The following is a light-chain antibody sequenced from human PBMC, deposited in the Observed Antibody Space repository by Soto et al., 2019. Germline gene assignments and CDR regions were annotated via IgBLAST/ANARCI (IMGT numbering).Light chain of an antibody. V-gene: IGKV4-1*01. CDR3: QQYGSSPPWT. J-gene: IGKJ1*01. CDR1: QSVLYKSNNKNY. CDR2: WAS. Sequence: DIVMTQSPDSLAVSLGERATINCRSSQSVLYKSNNKNYLAWYQQKPGQPPKLLIYWASTRESGVPDRISGSGSGTDFTLTISSLEPEDFAVYYCQQYGSSPPWTFGQGTKVDIK.